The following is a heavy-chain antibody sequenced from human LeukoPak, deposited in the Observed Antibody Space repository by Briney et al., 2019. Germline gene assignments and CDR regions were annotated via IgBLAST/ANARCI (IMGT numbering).Heavy chain of an antibody. V-gene: IGHV1-69*13. J-gene: IGHJ4*02. CDR2: IIPIFGTA. CDR3: TRIAAAGKLDDY. Sequence: ASVKVSCKASGGTFSSYAISWVRQAPGQGLEWMGGIIPIFGTANYAQKFQGRVTITADESTSTAYMELSSLRSEDTAVYYCTRIAAAGKLDDYWGQGTLVTVSS. D-gene: IGHD6-13*01. CDR1: GGTFSSYA.